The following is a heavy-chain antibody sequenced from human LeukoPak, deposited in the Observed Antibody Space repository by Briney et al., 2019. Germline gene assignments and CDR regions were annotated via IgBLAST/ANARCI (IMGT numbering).Heavy chain of an antibody. J-gene: IGHJ4*02. D-gene: IGHD6-13*01. V-gene: IGHV4-59*12. CDR3: AREAAAAGSFDY. CDR2: IYHSGST. CDR1: GGSISSYY. Sequence: SETLSLTCTVSGGSISSYYWSWIRQPPGKGLEWIGYIYHSGSTYYNPSLKSRVTISVDRSKNQFSLKLSSVTAADTAVYYCAREAAAAGSFDYWGQGTLVTVSS.